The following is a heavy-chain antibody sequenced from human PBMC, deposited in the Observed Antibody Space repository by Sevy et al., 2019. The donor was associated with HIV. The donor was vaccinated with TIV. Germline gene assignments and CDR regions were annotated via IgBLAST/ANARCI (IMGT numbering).Heavy chain of an antibody. CDR1: GYTLTELS. J-gene: IGHJ4*02. Sequence: ASVKVSCKVSGYTLTELSMHWVRQAPGKGLEWMGGFDPEDGETIYAQKFQGRVTMTEDTSTDTAYMELSSVRSEDTAVYYCATAAKPPRRVVRGVIKRWYFDYWGQGTLVTVSS. V-gene: IGHV1-24*01. CDR2: FDPEDGET. D-gene: IGHD3-10*01. CDR3: ATAAKPPRRVVRGVIKRWYFDY.